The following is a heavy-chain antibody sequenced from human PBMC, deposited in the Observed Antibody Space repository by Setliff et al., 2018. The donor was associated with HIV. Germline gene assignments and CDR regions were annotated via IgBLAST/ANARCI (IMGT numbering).Heavy chain of an antibody. CDR3: ARLRYSSSSKDY. D-gene: IGHD6-6*01. V-gene: IGHV4-38-2*01. Sequence: SLTCAVSGFSISSGYYWGWIRQPPGKGLEWIGIIYHSGSTYYNPSLKSRVTISVDTSKNQFSLKLSSVTAADTAVYYCARLRYSSSSKDYWGQGTLVTVSS. CDR1: GFSISSGYY. CDR2: IYHSGST. J-gene: IGHJ4*02.